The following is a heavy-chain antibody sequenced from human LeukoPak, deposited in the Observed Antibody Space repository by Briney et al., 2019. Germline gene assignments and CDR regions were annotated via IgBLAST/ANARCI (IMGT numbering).Heavy chain of an antibody. J-gene: IGHJ5*02. CDR2: INPNSGGT. CDR3: ARDRFCSSTSCLSTWFDP. V-gene: IGHV1-2*02. D-gene: IGHD2-2*01. CDR1: GYSFSDYY. Sequence: ASVKVSCKASGYSFSDYYLHWVRQAPGQELEWMGWINPNSGGTDYAQKFQGRVTMTRDTSISTAYMELSRLGSDDSAVYYCARDRFCSSTSCLSTWFDPWGQGTLVTVSS.